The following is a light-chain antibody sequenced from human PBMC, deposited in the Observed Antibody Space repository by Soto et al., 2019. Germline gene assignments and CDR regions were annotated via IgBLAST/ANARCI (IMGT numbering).Light chain of an antibody. CDR3: CSYAGSKVFV. V-gene: IGLV2-23*02. CDR1: NSDIGNYNI. Sequence: QSVLTQPASVSGSPGQSITISCTGSNSDIGNYNIVSWYQQHPDKAPQLIIYEVTKRTSGVSNRFSGSKSGNTASLTISGLQAEDEGDYHCCSYAGSKVFVFGTGTKVTVL. CDR2: EVT. J-gene: IGLJ1*01.